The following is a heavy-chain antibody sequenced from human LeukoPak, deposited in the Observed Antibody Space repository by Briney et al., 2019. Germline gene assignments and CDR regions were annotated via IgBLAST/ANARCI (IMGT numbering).Heavy chain of an antibody. CDR2: MNPNSGNT. J-gene: IGHJ5*02. V-gene: IGHV1-8*01. CDR3: ARGASYYDSSGYYYAWFDP. CDR1: GYTFTSYD. Sequence: ASVKVSCKASGYTFTSYDINWVRRATGQGLEWMGWMNPNSGNTGYAQKFQGRVTMTRNTSISTAYMELSSLRSEDTAVYYCARGASYYDSSGYYYAWFDPWGQGTLVTVSS. D-gene: IGHD3-22*01.